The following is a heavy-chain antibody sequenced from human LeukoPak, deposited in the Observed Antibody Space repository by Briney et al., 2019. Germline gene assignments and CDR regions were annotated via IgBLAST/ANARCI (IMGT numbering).Heavy chain of an antibody. V-gene: IGHV7-4-1*02. CDR3: ARISYESSGYGWFDP. J-gene: IGHJ5*02. D-gene: IGHD3-22*01. Sequence: ASVKVSCKASGYTFSAYTMHWVRQAPGQGLEWMGWINASTGNPTYAQGFTGRFVFSLDTSVSTAYLQISSLKAEDTAVYYCARISYESSGYGWFDPWGQGTLVTVSS. CDR1: GYTFSAYT. CDR2: INASTGNP.